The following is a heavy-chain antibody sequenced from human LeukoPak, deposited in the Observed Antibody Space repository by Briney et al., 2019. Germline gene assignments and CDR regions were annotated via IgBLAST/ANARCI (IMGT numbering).Heavy chain of an antibody. Sequence: SQTLSLTCTVSGGSISSVGYYWGWIRQPPGKGLEYIGSIYWSGSTYYNPSLKSRVTISVDTSKNQFSLKLNSVTAADTAVYYCATLRYCSGGTCFNAFDIWGQGTMVTVSS. CDR3: ATLRYCSGGTCFNAFDI. D-gene: IGHD2-15*01. V-gene: IGHV4-39*01. J-gene: IGHJ3*02. CDR1: GGSISSVGYY. CDR2: IYWSGST.